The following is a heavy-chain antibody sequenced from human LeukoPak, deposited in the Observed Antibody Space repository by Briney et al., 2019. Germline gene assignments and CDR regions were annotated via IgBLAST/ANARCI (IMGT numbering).Heavy chain of an antibody. D-gene: IGHD2/OR15-2a*01. V-gene: IGHV5-51*01. CDR3: ARQRISAPNWFDP. CDR1: GYSFTSYW. J-gene: IGHJ5*02. CDR2: IYPGDSDT. Sequence: GESLKISCQGSGYSFTSYWIGWVRQMPGKGLEWMGTIYPGDSDTRYSPSFQGQVTISADKSISTAYLQWSSLKASDTAMYYCARQRISAPNWFDPWGQGTLVTVSS.